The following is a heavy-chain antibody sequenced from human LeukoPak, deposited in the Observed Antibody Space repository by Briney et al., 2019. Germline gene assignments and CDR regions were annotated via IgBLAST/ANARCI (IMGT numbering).Heavy chain of an antibody. CDR1: GSTITSNW. Sequence: TGGSLKRSCAASGSTITSNWMYWVRQAPGRGQVWVSQTKNDEKSADYADSVKGRFTMSRDNARNTLFMQMNCLRAEETAIYYRATVFKGSSLQEYWGHGTLVTVSS. V-gene: IGHV3-74*01. CDR3: ATVFKGSSLQEY. J-gene: IGHJ4*01. D-gene: IGHD1-26*01. CDR2: TKNDEKSA.